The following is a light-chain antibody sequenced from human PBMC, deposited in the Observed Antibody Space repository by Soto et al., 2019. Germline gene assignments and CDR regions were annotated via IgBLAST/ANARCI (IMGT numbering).Light chain of an antibody. CDR3: CSYAGSSTYV. CDR1: SSDVGSYNL. Sequence: QSVLTQPASVSGSPGQSITISCTGTSSDVGSYNLVSWYQQHPGKAPKLMIYECSKRPSGVSNRFSGSKSGNTASLTISGLQAEDEADYYCCSYAGSSTYVFXTGTKVTVL. V-gene: IGLV2-23*01. CDR2: ECS. J-gene: IGLJ1*01.